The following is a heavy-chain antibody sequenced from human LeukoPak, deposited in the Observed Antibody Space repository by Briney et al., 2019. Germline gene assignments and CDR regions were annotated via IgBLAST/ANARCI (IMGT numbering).Heavy chain of an antibody. D-gene: IGHD6-13*01. CDR1: GYTFTSYG. CDR2: ISAYNGNT. J-gene: IGHJ6*02. Sequence: ASVKVSCKASGYTFTSYGISWVRQAPGQGLEWMGWISAYNGNTNYAQKLQGRVTMTTDTSTSTAYMELRSLRSDDTAVYYCARENRYSSSWYFGYGMDVWGQGTTVTVSS. V-gene: IGHV1-18*01. CDR3: ARENRYSSSWYFGYGMDV.